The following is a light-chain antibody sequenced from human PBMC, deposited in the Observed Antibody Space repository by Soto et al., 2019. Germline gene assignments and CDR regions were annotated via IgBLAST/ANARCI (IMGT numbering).Light chain of an antibody. Sequence: EIVLTQSPATLSLSPGERATLSCRASQRVSSYLAWYQQKPGQAPRLLIYDASNRATGVPARFSGSGSGTDFTLTISSLEPEDFAVYYGQQRNNWPNTFGQGTKLEIK. V-gene: IGKV3-11*01. J-gene: IGKJ2*01. CDR3: QQRNNWPNT. CDR1: QRVSSY. CDR2: DAS.